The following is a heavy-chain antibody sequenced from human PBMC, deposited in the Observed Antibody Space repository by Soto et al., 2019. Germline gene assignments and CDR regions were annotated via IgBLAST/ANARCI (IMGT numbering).Heavy chain of an antibody. CDR1: GYSFTGYY. CDR3: ARGDYGTGGYPFPYFDY. V-gene: IGHV1-2*02. J-gene: IGHJ4*02. Sequence: ASVKVSCKASGYSFTGYYIHWVRQAHGQGLEWMGWINPDSGATNYAQNFQGRVTLTSDTSISTASMDLTSLTSDDTAVYYCARGDYGTGGYPFPYFDYWGQGTLVTVSS. D-gene: IGHD2-8*02. CDR2: INPDSGAT.